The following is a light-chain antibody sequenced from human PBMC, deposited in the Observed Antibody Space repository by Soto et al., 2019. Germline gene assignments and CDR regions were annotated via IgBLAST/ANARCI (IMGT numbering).Light chain of an antibody. V-gene: IGKV1-5*03. Sequence: DIQMTQSPSTLSASVGDRVTITCRASQSLNSWLAWYQHKPGKAPKLLIHKASILAGGVPPRFSGSDSGAEFTLTISSLQPDDGATYYCQHSIDYSGMFGGGTKVDIK. J-gene: IGKJ4*02. CDR2: KAS. CDR3: QHSIDYSGM. CDR1: QSLNSW.